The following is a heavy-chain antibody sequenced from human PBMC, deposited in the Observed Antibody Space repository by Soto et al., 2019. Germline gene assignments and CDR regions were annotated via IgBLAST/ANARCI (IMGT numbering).Heavy chain of an antibody. V-gene: IGHV4-59*01. D-gene: IGHD3-3*01. J-gene: IGHJ1*01. CDR3: ASTYYDFWSGPPVGY. CDR2: IYYSGST. Sequence: SETLSLTCTVSGGSISSYYWSWIRQPPGKGLEWIGYIYYSGSTNYNPSLKSRVTISVDTSKNQFSLKLSSVTAAGTAVYYCASTYYDFWSGPPVGYWGQGTLVTVSS. CDR1: GGSISSYY.